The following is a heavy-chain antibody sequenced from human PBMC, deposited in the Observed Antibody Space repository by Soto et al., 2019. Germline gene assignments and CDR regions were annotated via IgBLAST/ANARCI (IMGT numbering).Heavy chain of an antibody. D-gene: IGHD3-10*01. CDR1: GFTFKDCA. V-gene: IGHV3-23*01. CDR3: AKNSGWFKT. Sequence: GGSLRLSCSTSGFTFKDCAISWVRQAPGKGLEWVSGISGSGGATYYTDSVEGRFTISKDFSKNTVSLQMNSLRADDTALYYCAKNSGWFKTWGQGSLVTVS. CDR2: ISGSGGAT. J-gene: IGHJ5*02.